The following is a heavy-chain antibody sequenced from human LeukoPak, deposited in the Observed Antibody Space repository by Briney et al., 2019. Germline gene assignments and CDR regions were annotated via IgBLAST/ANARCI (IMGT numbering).Heavy chain of an antibody. D-gene: IGHD3-3*01. J-gene: IGHJ4*02. Sequence: PGGSLRLSCEASGFTFSKYAVHWVRQAPGKGLEWVAVISYSGNEKFYADSVTGRFTISRDNSKNMLYLQMTSLRAEDTAVYSCAAADDFWSGYFDYWGLGTLVAVSS. CDR2: ISYSGNEK. V-gene: IGHV3-30*07. CDR1: GFTFSKYA. CDR3: AAADDFWSGYFDY.